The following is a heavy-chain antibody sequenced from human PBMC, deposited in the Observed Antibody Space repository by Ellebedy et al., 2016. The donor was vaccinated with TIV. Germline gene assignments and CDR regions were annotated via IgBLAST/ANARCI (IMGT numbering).Heavy chain of an antibody. D-gene: IGHD3-3*01. J-gene: IGHJ3*02. CDR3: VRSPITGAFDI. V-gene: IGHV3-74*01. CDR2: INTDGSNI. CDR1: GFSFSTYW. Sequence: GGSLRLSCAASGFSFSTYWMHWVRQAPGKGLVWVSRINTDGSNILYADSVKGQFTISRDNAHNTLYLQMNSLRAEDTAVYYCVRSPITGAFDIWGQGTTVTVSS.